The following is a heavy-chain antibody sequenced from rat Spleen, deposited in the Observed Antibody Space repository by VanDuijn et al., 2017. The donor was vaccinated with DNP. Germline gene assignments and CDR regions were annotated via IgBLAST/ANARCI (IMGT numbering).Heavy chain of an antibody. Sequence: EVQLVESGGGLVQPGRSLKLSCVASGFTFNNYWMTWIRQAPGKGLEWVASITNTGGSTYYPDSVKGRFTISRDNAKSTLYLQMNSLRSEDTATYYCTRDLPYTYYGHTGYFDYWGQGVMVTVSS. J-gene: IGHJ2*01. V-gene: IGHV5-31*01. D-gene: IGHD1-6*01. CDR3: TRDLPYTYYGHTGYFDY. CDR1: GFTFNNYW. CDR2: ITNTGGST.